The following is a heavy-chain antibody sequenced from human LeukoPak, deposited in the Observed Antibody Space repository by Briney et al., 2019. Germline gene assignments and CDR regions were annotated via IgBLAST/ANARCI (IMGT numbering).Heavy chain of an antibody. J-gene: IGHJ3*02. Sequence: PSETLSLTCTVSGGSISNYYWNWIRQPAGKGLEWIGRLLGSGSTDYNPSLKSRVTISVDTSKNQFSLKLSSVTAADTAVYYCARDGEGAFDIWGQGTMVTVSS. CDR1: GGSISNYY. CDR3: ARDGEGAFDI. CDR2: LLGSGST. V-gene: IGHV4-4*07.